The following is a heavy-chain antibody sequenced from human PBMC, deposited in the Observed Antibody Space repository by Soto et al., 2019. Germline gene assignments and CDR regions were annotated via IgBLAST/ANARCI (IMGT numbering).Heavy chain of an antibody. CDR2: INAGNGNT. V-gene: IGHV1-3*01. CDR1: GSTFTSYA. J-gene: IGHJ6*02. D-gene: IGHD6-13*01. CDR3: ARESSSSWYGEGAYYYYGMDV. Sequence: GASVKVSFKASGSTFTSYAMHWVRQAPGQRLEWMGWINAGNGNTKYSQKFQGRVTITRDTSASTAYMELSSLRSEDTAVYYCARESSSSWYGEGAYYYYGMDVWGQGTTVTVSS.